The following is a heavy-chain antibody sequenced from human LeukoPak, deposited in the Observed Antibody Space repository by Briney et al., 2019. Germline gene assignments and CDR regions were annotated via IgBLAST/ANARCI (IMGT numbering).Heavy chain of an antibody. J-gene: IGHJ5*02. V-gene: IGHV3-66*01. CDR3: ARSECTAGSCNWFDP. Sequence: GGSLRLSCAASGFNVSSNYMTWVRQAPGKGLEWVSFMYRGDRTYYADSVKGRFTMSRDDVKRTVYLQMDSLRAGDTAVYYCARSECTAGSCNWFDPWGQGTPVTVSP. D-gene: IGHD2-8*02. CDR1: GFNVSSNY. CDR2: MYRGDRT.